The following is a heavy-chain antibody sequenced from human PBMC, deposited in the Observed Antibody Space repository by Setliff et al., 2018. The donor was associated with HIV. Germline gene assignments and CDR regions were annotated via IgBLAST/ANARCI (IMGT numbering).Heavy chain of an antibody. D-gene: IGHD1-26*01. Sequence: PGGSLRLSCAASGFTFSNAWMSWVRQAPGKGLEWVGRIKSKTDGGTTDYVTPVKGRFTISRDNSKNTIDLQMNSLKIEDTAIYYCERGGGPEPESKLFDYWGQGTLVTVSS. CDR3: ERGGGPEPESKLFDY. CDR1: GFTFSNAW. V-gene: IGHV3-15*01. CDR2: IKSKTDGGTT. J-gene: IGHJ4*02.